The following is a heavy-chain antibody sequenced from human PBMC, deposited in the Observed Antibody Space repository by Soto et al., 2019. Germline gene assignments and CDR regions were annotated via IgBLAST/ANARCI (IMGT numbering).Heavy chain of an antibody. D-gene: IGHD6-19*01. Sequence: GGSLRLSCAASGFTFSSYSMNWVRQAPGKGLEWVSYISSSSSTIYYADSVKGRFTISRDNAKNSLYLQMNSLRAEDTAVYYCASTSLGIAVAENDYWGQGTLVTVSS. J-gene: IGHJ4*02. CDR3: ASTSLGIAVAENDY. CDR1: GFTFSSYS. V-gene: IGHV3-48*01. CDR2: ISSSSSTI.